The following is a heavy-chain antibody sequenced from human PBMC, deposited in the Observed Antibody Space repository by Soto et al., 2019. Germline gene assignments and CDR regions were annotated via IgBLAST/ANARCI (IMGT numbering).Heavy chain of an antibody. CDR2: ISGSGGST. CDR1: GFTFSSYA. CDR3: AKQDLPTATMAYFDY. V-gene: IGHV3-23*01. Sequence: EVQLLESGGGLVQPGGSLRLSCAASGFTFSSYAMSWVRQAPGKGLEWVSAISGSGGSTYYADSVKGRFSISRDNSKNTLDLQMNSLRAEDTAVYYCAKQDLPTATMAYFDYWGQGTLVNVSA. J-gene: IGHJ4*02. D-gene: IGHD4-17*01.